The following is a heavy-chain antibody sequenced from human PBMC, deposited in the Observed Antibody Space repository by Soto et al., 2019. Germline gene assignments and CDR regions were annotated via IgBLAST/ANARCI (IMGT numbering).Heavy chain of an antibody. CDR3: ARGDRVAFDL. CDR2: IHSDGSST. Sequence: EVRLVGSEGGLVQPGGSLSLSCAASGFTFSYYWMHWVRQAPGQGLLWVSRIHSDGSSTTYADSVKGRFTISRDNAKNTVSLQMNSLRVEDTGVYFCARGDRVAFDLWGQGTMVTVSS. J-gene: IGHJ3*01. CDR1: GFTFSYYW. V-gene: IGHV3-74*01. D-gene: IGHD2-21*02.